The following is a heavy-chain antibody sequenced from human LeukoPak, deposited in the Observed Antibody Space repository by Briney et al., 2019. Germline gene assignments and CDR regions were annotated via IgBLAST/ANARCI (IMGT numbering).Heavy chain of an antibody. Sequence: GESLKISCKGSGYSFTSYWIGWVRQMPGKGLEWMGIIYPGDSGTRYSPSFQGQVTISADKSISTAYLQWSGLKASDTAMYYCASSSGSYYREDGAFDIWGQGTMVTVSS. CDR1: GYSFTSYW. V-gene: IGHV5-51*01. J-gene: IGHJ3*02. CDR3: ASSSGSYYREDGAFDI. CDR2: IYPGDSGT. D-gene: IGHD1-26*01.